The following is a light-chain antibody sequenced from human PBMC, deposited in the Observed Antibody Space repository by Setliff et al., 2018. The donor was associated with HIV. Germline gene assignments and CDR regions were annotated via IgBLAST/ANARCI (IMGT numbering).Light chain of an antibody. Sequence: QSVLTQPPSVSGAPGQRVIISCTGSSSNIGAGYDVHWYQQLPGTAPKLLIYANTNRPSGVPDRFSGSKSDTSASLAITGLQAEDETDYYCQSYDSSLSGDVFGTGTKVTVL. V-gene: IGLV1-40*01. CDR3: QSYDSSLSGDV. CDR2: ANT. J-gene: IGLJ1*01. CDR1: SSNIGAGYD.